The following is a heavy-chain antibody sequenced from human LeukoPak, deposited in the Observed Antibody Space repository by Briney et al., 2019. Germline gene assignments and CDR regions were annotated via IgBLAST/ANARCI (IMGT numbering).Heavy chain of an antibody. V-gene: IGHV3-23*01. CDR1: GFTFRIYA. CDR2: ITSSGDDT. D-gene: IGHD3-22*01. CDR3: ARGGLVSPNNGYSLDP. Sequence: GGSLRLSCAASGFTFRIYAMSWVRQAPGKGLEWSSSITSSGDDTYYVGSVKGRFTISRDNSKNTVYLQMNSLGAEDTAVYYCARGGLVSPNNGYSLDPWGQGTLVTVSS. J-gene: IGHJ5*02.